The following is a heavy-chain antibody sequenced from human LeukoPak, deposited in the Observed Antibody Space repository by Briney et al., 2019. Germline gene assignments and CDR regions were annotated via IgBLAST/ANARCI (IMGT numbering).Heavy chain of an antibody. Sequence: PSETLSLTCTVSGGSISSSSYYWGWIRQPPGKGLEWIGSIYYSGSTYYNPSLKSRVTISVDTSKNQFSLKLSSVTAADTAVYYCARWSSRSSGWPYYYYGMDVWGQGTTVTVSS. D-gene: IGHD6-19*01. V-gene: IGHV4-39*07. CDR1: GGSISSSSYY. J-gene: IGHJ6*02. CDR2: IYYSGST. CDR3: ARWSSRSSGWPYYYYGMDV.